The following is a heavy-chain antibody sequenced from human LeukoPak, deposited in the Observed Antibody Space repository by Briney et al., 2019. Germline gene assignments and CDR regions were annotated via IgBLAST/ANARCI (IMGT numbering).Heavy chain of an antibody. CDR1: VFTFSSYA. J-gene: IGHJ4*02. CDR3: ATRGNYREFDY. D-gene: IGHD1-26*01. V-gene: IGHV3-23*01. Sequence: PGGSLRLSCAASVFTFSSYAMSWVRQAPGKGLEWVSGISSSGGSTDYAGSVKGRFTISRDDSRNTLYMQMSSLRAEDTAIYYCATRGNYREFDYWGQGTLVTVPS. CDR2: ISSSGGST.